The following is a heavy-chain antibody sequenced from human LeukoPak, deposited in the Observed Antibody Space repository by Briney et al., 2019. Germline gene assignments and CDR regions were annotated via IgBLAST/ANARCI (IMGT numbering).Heavy chain of an antibody. CDR2: ISAYNGNT. Sequence: GASVKVSCKASGYTFTSYGISWVRQAPGQGLEWMGWISAYNGNTNYAQKLQGRVTMTTDTSTSTAYMELRSLRSDDTAVYYCAREGSSSLFMRNVVNWFDPWGQGTLVTVSS. CDR1: GYTFTSYG. V-gene: IGHV1-18*01. CDR3: AREGSSSLFMRNVVNWFDP. D-gene: IGHD6-6*01. J-gene: IGHJ5*02.